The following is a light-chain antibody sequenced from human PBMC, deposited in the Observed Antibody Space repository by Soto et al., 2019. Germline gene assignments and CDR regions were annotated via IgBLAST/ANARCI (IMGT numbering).Light chain of an antibody. CDR2: LNSDGSH. V-gene: IGLV4-69*01. CDR3: QTWGTGIGV. CDR1: SGHSSYA. J-gene: IGLJ2*01. Sequence: QLVLTQSPSASASLGASVKLTCTLSSGHSSYAIAWHQQQPEKGPPYLMKLNSDGSHNKGDGIPDRFSGSSSGAERYLTISSLQAEDEADFYCQTWGTGIGVFGGGTKLTVL.